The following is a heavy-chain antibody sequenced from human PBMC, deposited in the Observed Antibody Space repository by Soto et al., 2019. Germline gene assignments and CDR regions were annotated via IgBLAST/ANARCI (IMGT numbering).Heavy chain of an antibody. J-gene: IGHJ5*02. V-gene: IGHV3-53*01. CDR1: GFTFSSYG. CDR2: IYSGGST. CDR3: ARSYDFWSGYHHNCFDP. D-gene: IGHD3-3*01. Sequence: PGGSLRLSCAASGFTFSSYGMHWVRQAPGKGLEWVSVIYSGGSTYYADSVKGRFTISRDNSKNTLYLQMNSLRAEDTAVYYCARSYDFWSGYHHNCFDPWGQGTLVTVSS.